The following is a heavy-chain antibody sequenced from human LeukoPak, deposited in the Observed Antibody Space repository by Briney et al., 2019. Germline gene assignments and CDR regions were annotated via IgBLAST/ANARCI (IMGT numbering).Heavy chain of an antibody. CDR3: ARGGYSYGYV. V-gene: IGHV4-59*01. CDR1: GGSISSYD. D-gene: IGHD5-18*01. Sequence: SETLSLTCTVSGGSISSYDWSSIRQPPGKGLEWIGYIYYSGSTNYNPSLKSRVTISVDTSKNQFSLKPSSVTAADTAVYYCARGGYSYGYVWGQGTLVTVSS. CDR2: IYYSGST. J-gene: IGHJ4*02.